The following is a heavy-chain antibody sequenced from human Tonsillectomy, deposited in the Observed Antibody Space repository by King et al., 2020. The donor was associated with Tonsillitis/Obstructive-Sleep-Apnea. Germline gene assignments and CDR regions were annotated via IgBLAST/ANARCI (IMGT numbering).Heavy chain of an antibody. CDR3: AKANISIYEF. CDR2: ISGSGDNT. CDR1: GLSSKNYA. V-gene: IGHV3-23*04. J-gene: IGHJ4*02. D-gene: IGHD3-3*02. Sequence: VQLVESGGGLLQPGGSLRLSCEVSGLSSKNYAMSWVRQAPGKGLEWVSTISGSGDNTYIADSVKGRITVSRDNSKTKMDLQLSDLRPKETAIYYCAKANISIYEFWGQGTLVTVSS.